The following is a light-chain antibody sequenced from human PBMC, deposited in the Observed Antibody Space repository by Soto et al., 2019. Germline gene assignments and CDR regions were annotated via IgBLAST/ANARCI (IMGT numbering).Light chain of an antibody. CDR1: SSNIGAGYD. V-gene: IGLV1-40*01. Sequence: QSVLTQPPSVSGAPGQRVTISCTGSSSNIGAGYDVHWYQQLPGTAPKLLIYGNSNRPSGVPDRFSGSKSGTSASLASTGLQAEDEADYYCQSYDSSLHVVFGGGTKLTVL. CDR3: QSYDSSLHVV. J-gene: IGLJ2*01. CDR2: GNS.